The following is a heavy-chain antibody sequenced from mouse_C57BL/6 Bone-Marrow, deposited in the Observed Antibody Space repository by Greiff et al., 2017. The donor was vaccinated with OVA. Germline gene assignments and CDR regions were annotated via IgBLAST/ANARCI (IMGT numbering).Heavy chain of an antibody. CDR2: IYPGSGST. D-gene: IGHD1-3*01. CDR3: AWGDGSGYYAMDY. J-gene: IGHJ4*01. CDR1: GYTFTSYW. Sequence: VQLQQPGAELVKPGASVKMSCKASGYTFTSYWINWVKQRPGQGLEWIGDIYPGSGSTNYNEKFKSKATLTVDTSSSTAYMQLSSLTSEDSAVYYCAWGDGSGYYAMDYWGQGTSVTVSS. V-gene: IGHV1-55*01.